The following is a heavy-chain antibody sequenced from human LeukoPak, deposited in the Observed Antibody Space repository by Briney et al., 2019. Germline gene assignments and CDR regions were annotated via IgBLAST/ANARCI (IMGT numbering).Heavy chain of an antibody. CDR1: GGSISSRISY. Sequence: TSETLSLTCTVSGGSISSRISYWGWIRQPPGKGLEWIGSIYDGGSTFYNPSLKSRVTLSVDTSKNQFSLKLSSVTAADTAVYYCAREDFDSSGDYYARGVYYFDYWGQGTLVTVSA. V-gene: IGHV4-39*07. CDR2: IYDGGST. CDR3: AREDFDSSGDYYARGVYYFDY. D-gene: IGHD3-22*01. J-gene: IGHJ4*02.